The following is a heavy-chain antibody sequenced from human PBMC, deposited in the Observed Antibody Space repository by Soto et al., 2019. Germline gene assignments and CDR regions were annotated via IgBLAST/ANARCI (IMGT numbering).Heavy chain of an antibody. J-gene: IGHJ6*02. CDR1: GFTFNTYA. CDR3: VKDQQPAGPTFFFPPVSIPDGTDG. V-gene: IGHV3-23*01. CDR2: ITANGGRT. D-gene: IGHD6-19*01. Sequence: EVQLLQSGGGLVRPGRSLTVSCRASGFTFNTYAMTWVRQAPGKGLEWVSSITANGGRTYYADSVKGRFSISRDNSKSTLHLHTNSLRADDTAVHYCVKDQQPAGPTFFFPPVSIPDGTDGWGQGTTVTVSS.